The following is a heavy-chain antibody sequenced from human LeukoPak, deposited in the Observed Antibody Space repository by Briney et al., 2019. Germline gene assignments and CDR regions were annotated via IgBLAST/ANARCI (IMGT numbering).Heavy chain of an antibody. CDR3: ARTQGYCSSTSCSGGAFDI. CDR2: IYYSGST. Sequence: SETLSLTCTVSGGSISSGDYYWSWIRQPPGKGLEWIGYIYYSGSTYYNPSLKSRVTISVDTSKNQFSLKLSSVTAADTAVYYCARTQGYCSSTSCSGGAFDIWGQGTMVTVSS. V-gene: IGHV4-30-4*01. J-gene: IGHJ3*02. CDR1: GGSISSGDYY. D-gene: IGHD2-2*01.